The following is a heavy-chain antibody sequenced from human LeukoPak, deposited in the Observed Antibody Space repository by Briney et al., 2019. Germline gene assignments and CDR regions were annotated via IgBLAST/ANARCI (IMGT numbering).Heavy chain of an antibody. CDR2: INPNSGET. CDR1: AYTFTDYY. CDR3: ARDRDYSNTERGFDY. J-gene: IGHJ4*02. D-gene: IGHD4-11*01. Sequence: ASVTVSFTTSAYTFTDYYIHWVRQAPGQGLEWMGWINPNSGETNSAQKFQGRVTMTGDTSISTAYMELRRVASDDTAVYYCARDRDYSNTERGFDYWGQGTLVTVSS. V-gene: IGHV1-2*02.